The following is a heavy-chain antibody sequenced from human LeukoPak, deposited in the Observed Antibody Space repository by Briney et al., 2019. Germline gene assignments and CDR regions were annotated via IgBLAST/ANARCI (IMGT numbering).Heavy chain of an antibody. V-gene: IGHV4-38-2*01. CDR3: AVWSNYYTSAFDI. D-gene: IGHD3-3*01. CDR2: IYHSGST. Sequence: SETLSLTCAVSGYSISSGYYWGWIRQPPGKGLEWIGSIYHSGSTYYNPSLKSRVTISVDTSKNQFSLKLTSVTAADTAVYYCAVWSNYYTSAFDIWGQGTMVTVSS. CDR1: GYSISSGYY. J-gene: IGHJ3*02.